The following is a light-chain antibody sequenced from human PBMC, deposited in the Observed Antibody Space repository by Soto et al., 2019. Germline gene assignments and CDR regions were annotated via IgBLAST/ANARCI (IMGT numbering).Light chain of an antibody. Sequence: EIVLTQSPGTLSLSPEERATLSCRASQSVSSCYVAWYQQKPGQAPRLLIYGASSRATGIPDRFSGSGSGTDFTLTISRLEPEDFAVYYCQQFGSSPPITFGPGTKVDIK. CDR2: GAS. CDR3: QQFGSSPPIT. CDR1: QSVSSCY. J-gene: IGKJ3*01. V-gene: IGKV3-20*01.